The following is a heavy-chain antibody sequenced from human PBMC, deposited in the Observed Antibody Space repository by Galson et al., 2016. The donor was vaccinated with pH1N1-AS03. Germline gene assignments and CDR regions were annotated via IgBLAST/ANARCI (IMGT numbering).Heavy chain of an antibody. CDR1: GFTFSSYA. Sequence: SLRLSCAASGFTFSSYAMSWVRQPAGKGLEWVSAISGNGYYTFYADSVKGRFTISRDNSKNTLFLQMNSLRAEDTAVYYCAKDKKTSTGDCLGHGYWGQGTRVTVSS. CDR3: AKDKKTSTGDCLGHGY. CDR2: ISGNGYYT. D-gene: IGHD7-27*01. J-gene: IGHJ4*02. V-gene: IGHV3-23*01.